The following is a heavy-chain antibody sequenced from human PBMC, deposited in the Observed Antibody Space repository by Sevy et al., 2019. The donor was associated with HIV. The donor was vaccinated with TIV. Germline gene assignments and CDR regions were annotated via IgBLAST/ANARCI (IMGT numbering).Heavy chain of an antibody. CDR2: FRSKGYGGTT. D-gene: IGHD3-16*01. Sequence: GGSLRLSCTASGFTFGDYAMSWFRQAPGKGLEWVGLFRSKGYGGTTEYAASVKGIFIMSRDDSKSIAYLQMNSLKTEDTAVYYCTRGPRGGWAFDLWGQGTMVTVSS. J-gene: IGHJ3*01. V-gene: IGHV3-49*03. CDR1: GFTFGDYA. CDR3: TRGPRGGWAFDL.